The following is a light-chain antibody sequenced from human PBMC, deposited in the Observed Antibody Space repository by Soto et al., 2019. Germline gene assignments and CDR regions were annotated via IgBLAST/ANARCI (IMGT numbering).Light chain of an antibody. V-gene: IGKV1-5*03. CDR1: QSISSW. CDR3: QQYNSYSLT. Sequence: DIHMTQSPSTLSASVLDRFTITCRASQSISSWLAWYQQKPGKAPKLLIYKASNLESGVPSRFSGSGSGTEFTLTISSLQPDDFATYYCQQYNSYSLTFGGGTKVDIK. CDR2: KAS. J-gene: IGKJ4*01.